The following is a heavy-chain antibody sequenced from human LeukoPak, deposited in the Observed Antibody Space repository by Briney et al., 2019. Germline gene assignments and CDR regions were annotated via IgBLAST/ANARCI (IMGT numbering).Heavy chain of an antibody. V-gene: IGHV1-8*03. CDR1: GYTFTSYD. J-gene: IGHJ3*02. Sequence: GASVKVSCKASGYTFTSYDINWVRQATGQGLEWMGWMNPNSGNTGYAQKFQGRVTITRNTSISTAYMELSSLRSEDTAVYYCAQIPYSSSWYDRAFDIWGQGTMVTVSS. CDR2: MNPNSGNT. D-gene: IGHD6-13*01. CDR3: AQIPYSSSWYDRAFDI.